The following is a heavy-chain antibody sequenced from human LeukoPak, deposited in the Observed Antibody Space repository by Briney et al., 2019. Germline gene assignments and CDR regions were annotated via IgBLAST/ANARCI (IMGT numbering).Heavy chain of an antibody. CDR1: GGSISSYY. D-gene: IGHD6-19*01. J-gene: IGHJ6*02. Sequence: PSETLSLTCTVSGGSISSYYWSWIRQPAXXXXXWIGRIYTSGSTNYNPSLKSRVTMSVDTSKNQFSLKLSSVTAADTTVYYCARDRSSGWPYYYYYGMDVWGQGTTVTVSS. V-gene: IGHV4-4*07. CDR3: ARDRSSGWPYYYYYGMDV. CDR2: IYTSGST.